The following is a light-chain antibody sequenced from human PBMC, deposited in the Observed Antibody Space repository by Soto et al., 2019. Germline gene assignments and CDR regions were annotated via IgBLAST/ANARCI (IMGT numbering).Light chain of an antibody. CDR2: EVS. V-gene: IGLV2-23*02. CDR1: SSDVGSYDL. J-gene: IGLJ1*01. CDR3: CSYSFTTSLYV. Sequence: QSALTQPASVSGSPGQSITISCTGTSSDVGSYDLVSWYQQHPGNAPKLMIYEVSKRPSGVSDRFSGSKSGNTASLTISGLQADDEADYYCCSYSFTTSLYVFGTGTKLTVL.